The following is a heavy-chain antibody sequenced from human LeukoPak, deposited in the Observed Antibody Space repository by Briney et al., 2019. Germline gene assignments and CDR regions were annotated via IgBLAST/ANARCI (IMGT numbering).Heavy chain of an antibody. J-gene: IGHJ4*02. CDR3: AREQWLVRKGLDY. CDR1: GGSISSGDYY. D-gene: IGHD6-19*01. Sequence: SQTLSLTCTVSGGSISSGDYYWSWIRQPPGKGLEWIGYIYYSGSTYYNPSLKSRVTISVDTSRNQFSLKLSSVTAADTAVYYCAREQWLVRKGLDYWGQGTLVTVSS. V-gene: IGHV4-30-4*01. CDR2: IYYSGST.